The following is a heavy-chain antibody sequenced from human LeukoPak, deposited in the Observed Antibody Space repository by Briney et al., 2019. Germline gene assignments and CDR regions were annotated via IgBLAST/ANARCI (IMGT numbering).Heavy chain of an antibody. Sequence: PSETLSLTCTVAGGSFNRYYWSWIRQPPGKGLEWIGFVSYSGTTDYNPSLKSRVTISKDTSKSQLSLKLTSVTAADTAVYYCARHPSADPAYFFDYWGQGTLVTLSS. CDR3: ARHPSADPAYFFDY. D-gene: IGHD3-9*01. CDR2: VSYSGTT. CDR1: GGSFNRYY. V-gene: IGHV4-59*08. J-gene: IGHJ4*02.